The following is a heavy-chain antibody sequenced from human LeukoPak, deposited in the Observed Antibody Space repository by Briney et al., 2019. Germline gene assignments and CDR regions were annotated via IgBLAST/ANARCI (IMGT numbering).Heavy chain of an antibody. CDR3: ARDSPIQLFDY. Sequence: GGSLRLSCAASGFTFSSYAMRWVRQAPGKGLEWVAVISYDGSNKYYADSVKGRFTISRENYKNTVYLQITSLRAEATAVYYCARDSPIQLFDYWGQGTLVTVSS. CDR2: ISYDGSNK. J-gene: IGHJ4*02. V-gene: IGHV3-30-3*01. CDR1: GFTFSSYA. D-gene: IGHD5-18*01.